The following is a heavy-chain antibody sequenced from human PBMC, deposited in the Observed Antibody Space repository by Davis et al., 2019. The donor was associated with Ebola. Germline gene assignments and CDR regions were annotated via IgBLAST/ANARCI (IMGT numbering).Heavy chain of an antibody. J-gene: IGHJ6*02. CDR2: IYYSGST. D-gene: IGHD4-11*01. CDR1: GGSISSSSYY. V-gene: IGHV4-39*01. CDR3: ARHGRRTTEIYYYYYGMDV. Sequence: SETLSLTCTVSGGSISSSSYYWGWIRQPPGKGLEWSGSIYYSGSTYYNPSLKSRVTISVDTSKNQFSLKLSSVTAADTAVYYCARHGRRTTEIYYYYYGMDVWGQGTTVTVSS.